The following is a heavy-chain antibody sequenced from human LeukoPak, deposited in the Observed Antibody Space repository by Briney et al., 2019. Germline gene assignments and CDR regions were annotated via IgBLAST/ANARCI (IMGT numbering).Heavy chain of an antibody. Sequence: PGGSLTLSCAASGFTFSSYEMNWVRQPPGEWREWVSYISSSGSTIYYADSVKGRFTISRDNAKNSLYLQMNSLRAEDTAVYYCAELGITMIGGVWGKGTTVTISS. CDR1: GFTFSSYE. CDR2: ISSSGSTI. V-gene: IGHV3-48*03. J-gene: IGHJ6*04. D-gene: IGHD3-10*02. CDR3: AELGITMIGGV.